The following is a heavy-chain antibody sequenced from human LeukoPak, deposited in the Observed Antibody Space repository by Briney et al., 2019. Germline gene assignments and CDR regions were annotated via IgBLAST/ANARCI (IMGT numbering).Heavy chain of an antibody. J-gene: IGHJ4*02. CDR1: DGSISTYY. CDR3: ATTTIGSSSSYYFDY. D-gene: IGHD6-6*01. CDR2: VYYSGSA. V-gene: IGHV4-59*03. Sequence: LETLSLTCTISDGSISTYYWSWIRQPPGKGLEWIGYVYYSGSADYNPSLRSRVPLSVDTSKNQFSLTLTSVTAADTAMYYCATTTIGSSSSYYFDYWGRGTLATASS.